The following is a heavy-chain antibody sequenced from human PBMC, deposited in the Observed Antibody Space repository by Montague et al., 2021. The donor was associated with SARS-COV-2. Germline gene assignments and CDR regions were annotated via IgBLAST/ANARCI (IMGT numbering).Heavy chain of an antibody. CDR1: GGTFNEYY. D-gene: IGHD3-10*01. V-gene: IGHV4-34*01. CDR3: ARDLGGIDV. CDR2: INYSGRT. Sequence: SETLSLTCAVYGGTFNEYYWAWIRQAPGKGLEWIGEINYSGRTNYSPSLKSRATVLVDPSKNQFSLRLTSVTAADTALYYCARDLGGIDVWGQGTTVIVSS. J-gene: IGHJ6*02.